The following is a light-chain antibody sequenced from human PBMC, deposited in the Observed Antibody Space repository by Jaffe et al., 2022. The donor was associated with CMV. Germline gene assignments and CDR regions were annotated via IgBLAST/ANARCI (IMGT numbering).Light chain of an antibody. V-gene: IGKV1-17*01. Sequence: DTQMTQSPSSLSASVGDRVTITCRASQGIRNDLAWYQQKPEKAPKRLIYAASSLQSGVPSRFSGSGSGTKFTLTISSLQPEDFATYYCLQHASYPWTFGQGTKVEIK. J-gene: IGKJ1*01. CDR1: QGIRND. CDR3: LQHASYPWT. CDR2: AAS.